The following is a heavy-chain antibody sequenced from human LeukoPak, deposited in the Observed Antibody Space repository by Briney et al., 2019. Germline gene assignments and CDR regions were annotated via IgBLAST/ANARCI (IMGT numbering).Heavy chain of an antibody. CDR2: ISYDGSNK. D-gene: IGHD3-22*01. Sequence: PGGSLRLSCAASGFTFSSYAMHWVRQAPGKGLEWVAVISYDGSNKYYADSVKGRFTISRDNSKNTLYLQMNSLRAEDTAVYYCAKDKNYYDSSGTFQHWGQGTLVTASS. J-gene: IGHJ1*01. CDR1: GFTFSSYA. CDR3: AKDKNYYDSSGTFQH. V-gene: IGHV3-30-3*01.